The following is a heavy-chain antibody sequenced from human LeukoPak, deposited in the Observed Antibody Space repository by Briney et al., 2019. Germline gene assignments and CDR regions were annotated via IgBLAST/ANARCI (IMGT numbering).Heavy chain of an antibody. CDR3: ARVSYGDYGRGAFDI. V-gene: IGHV3-13*01. CDR1: GFTFSSYA. D-gene: IGHD4-17*01. Sequence: GGSLRLSCAASGFTFSSYAMSWVRQATGKGLEWVSAIGTAGDAYYPGSVKGRFTISRENAKNSLYLQMNSLRAGDTAVYYCARVSYGDYGRGAFDIWGQGTMVTVSS. CDR2: IGTAGDA. J-gene: IGHJ3*02.